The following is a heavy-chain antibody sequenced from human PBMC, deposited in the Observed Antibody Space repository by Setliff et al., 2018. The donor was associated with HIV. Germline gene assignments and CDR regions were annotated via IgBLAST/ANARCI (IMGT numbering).Heavy chain of an antibody. CDR2: ISAYNGNT. CDR3: ARWVPTVPFDY. J-gene: IGHJ4*02. V-gene: IGHV1-18*01. Sequence: GASVKVSCKASGYTFTSYGIRWVRQAPGQGRERMAWISAYNGNTNYAQKLQGRVTMTTDTPTSTAYMELSSLRSYYTAVYYCARWVPTVPFDYWGQGTLVTVSS. D-gene: IGHD1-26*01. CDR1: GYTFTSYG.